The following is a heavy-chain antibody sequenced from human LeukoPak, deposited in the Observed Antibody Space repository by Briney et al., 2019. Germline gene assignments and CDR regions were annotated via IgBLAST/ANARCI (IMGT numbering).Heavy chain of an antibody. V-gene: IGHV4-30-2*01. J-gene: IGHJ6*02. CDR3: ATCSTSCYNGMDV. CDR2: IYHSGST. D-gene: IGHD2-2*02. Sequence: SQTLSLTCAVSGGSISSGGYSWSWIRQPPGKGLEWIGYIYHSGSTYYNPSLKSRVTISVDRSKNQFSLKLSSVTAADAAVYYCATCSTSCYNGMDVWGQGTTVTVSS. CDR1: GGSISSGGYS.